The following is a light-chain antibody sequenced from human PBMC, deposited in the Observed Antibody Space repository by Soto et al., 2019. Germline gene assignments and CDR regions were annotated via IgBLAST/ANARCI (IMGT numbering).Light chain of an antibody. CDR2: GAS. J-gene: IGKJ1*01. CDR3: QHYSASPWT. Sequence: EIVLTHSPGTLSLYPWERATLSCRASQSVSSSHLAWYQQKPGQAPRLLISGASSRAIGIPDRFSGSGSGTDFTLTISRLEPEDFAVYYCQHYSASPWTFGQGTKVDNK. V-gene: IGKV3-20*01. CDR1: QSVSSSH.